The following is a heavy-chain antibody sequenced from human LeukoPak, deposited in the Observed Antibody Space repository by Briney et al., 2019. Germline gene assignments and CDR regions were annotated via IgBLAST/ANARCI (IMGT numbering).Heavy chain of an antibody. CDR2: ISGSGGST. J-gene: IGHJ4*02. V-gene: IGHV3-23*01. D-gene: IGHD6-19*01. Sequence: GGSLRLSCAASGFTFSNYAMSWVRQAPGKGLEWVSAISGSGGSTYYADSVKGRFTISRDNSKNTPYLQMNSLRAEDTAVYYCAKESRYSSGWSLLYYFDYWGQGTLVTVSS. CDR3: AKESRYSSGWSLLYYFDY. CDR1: GFTFSNYA.